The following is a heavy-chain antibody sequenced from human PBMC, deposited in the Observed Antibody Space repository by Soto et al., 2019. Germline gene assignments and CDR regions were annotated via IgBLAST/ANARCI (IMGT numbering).Heavy chain of an antibody. CDR3: ARGGMTTVTHFDY. Sequence: GGSLRLSCAASGFTFSSYGMHWVRQAPGKGLEWVAVIWYDGSNKYYADSVKGRFTISRDNSKNTLYLQMNSLRAEDTAVYYCARGGMTTVTHFDYWGQGTLVTVSS. D-gene: IGHD4-17*01. CDR2: IWYDGSNK. J-gene: IGHJ4*02. V-gene: IGHV3-33*01. CDR1: GFTFSSYG.